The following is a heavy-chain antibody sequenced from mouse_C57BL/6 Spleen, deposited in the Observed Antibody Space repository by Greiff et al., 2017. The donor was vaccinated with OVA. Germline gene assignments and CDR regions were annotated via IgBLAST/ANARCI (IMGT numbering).Heavy chain of an antibody. CDR2: INPGSGGT. V-gene: IGHV1-54*01. CDR3: ARNDYEDYFDY. J-gene: IGHJ2*01. D-gene: IGHD2-4*01. CDR1: GYAFTNYL. Sequence: VQLVESGAELVRPGTSVKVSCKASGYAFTNYLIEWVKQRPGQGLEWIGVINPGSGGTNYNEKFKGKATLTADKSSSTAYMQRSSLTSEDSAVYFCARNDYEDYFDYWGQGTTLTVSS.